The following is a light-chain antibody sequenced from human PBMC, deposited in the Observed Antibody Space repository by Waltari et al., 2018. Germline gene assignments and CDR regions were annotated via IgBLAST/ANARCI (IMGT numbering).Light chain of an antibody. CDR1: RSSFGNYNF. J-gene: IGLJ3*02. Sequence: QSALTQPPSASGSPGQSVTIPCTGTRSSFGNYNFVSWYQQHPGKAPKVIIYEVTKRSSGVPDRFSGSKSGNTASLTVSGLQAEDEADYYCSSFAGRWVFGGGTKLTVL. CDR2: EVT. CDR3: SSFAGRWV. V-gene: IGLV2-8*01.